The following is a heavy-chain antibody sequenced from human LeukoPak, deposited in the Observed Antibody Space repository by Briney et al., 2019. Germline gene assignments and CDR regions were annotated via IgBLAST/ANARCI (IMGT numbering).Heavy chain of an antibody. CDR3: ARHAGPLGYCSSTSCLNWFDP. CDR1: GGTVSSYA. J-gene: IGHJ5*02. CDR2: IIPIFGTA. Sequence: GASVKVSCKASGGTVSSYAISWVRQAPGQGLGWMGGIIPIFGTANYAQKFQGRCTITTDESTSTAYMELSSLRSEDTAVYYCARHAGPLGYCSSTSCLNWFDPWGQGTLVTVSS. V-gene: IGHV1-69*05. D-gene: IGHD2-2*01.